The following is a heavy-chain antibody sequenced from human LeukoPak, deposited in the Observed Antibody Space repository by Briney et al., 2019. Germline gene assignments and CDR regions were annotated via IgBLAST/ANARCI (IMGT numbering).Heavy chain of an antibody. J-gene: IGHJ4*02. V-gene: IGHV3-33*01. CDR3: ARSYWNDHFDY. D-gene: IGHD1-1*01. CDR2: IWYDGSNK. Sequence: PGGSLRLSCAASGFSFSGYGMHWVRQAPGKGLEWVAAIWYDGSNKYYVDSVKGRFTISRDNSKNTLYLQMNSLRAEDTAVYYCARSYWNDHFDYWGQGTLVTVSS. CDR1: GFSFSGYG.